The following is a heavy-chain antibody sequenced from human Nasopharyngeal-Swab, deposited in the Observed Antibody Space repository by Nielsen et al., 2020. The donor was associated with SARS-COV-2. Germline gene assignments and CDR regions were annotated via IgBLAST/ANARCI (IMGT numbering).Heavy chain of an antibody. CDR3: ARRLLSSTYYYYYYALDV. J-gene: IGHJ6*02. V-gene: IGHV1-3*04. CDR2: INTGNGNT. D-gene: IGHD2/OR15-2a*01. Sequence: WVRQAPGQRLEWMGWINTGNGNTKYSQRFQARVTITRDTSANTAYMELSSLRSEDTAVYYCARRLLSSTYYYYYYALDVWGQGTTVTVSS.